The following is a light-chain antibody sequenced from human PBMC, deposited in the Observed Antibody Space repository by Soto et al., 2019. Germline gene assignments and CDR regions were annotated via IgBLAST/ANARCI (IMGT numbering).Light chain of an antibody. Sequence: IVLTQSPGTLSLTPGERATLSCRASQSVSSSYLAWYQQKPGQAPRLLIYGASSRATGIPDRFSGSGSGTDFTLTLSRLEPEDSVVYYCQQYGSSPPFTFGPGTRVDIK. CDR3: QQYGSSPPFT. CDR2: GAS. V-gene: IGKV3-20*01. CDR1: QSVSSSY. J-gene: IGKJ3*01.